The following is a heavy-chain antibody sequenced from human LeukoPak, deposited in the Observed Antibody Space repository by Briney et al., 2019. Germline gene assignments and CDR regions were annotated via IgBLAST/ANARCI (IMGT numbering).Heavy chain of an antibody. D-gene: IGHD3-3*01. Sequence: GESLKISCKGSGYSFTSYWIGWVRQMPGKGLEWMGIIYPGDSDTRYSPSFQGQVTTSADKSISTAYLQWSSLKASDTAMYYCARSREYYDFWSGSLENYYYYMDVWGKGTTVTVSS. CDR1: GYSFTSYW. V-gene: IGHV5-51*01. CDR3: ARSREYYDFWSGSLENYYYYMDV. J-gene: IGHJ6*03. CDR2: IYPGDSDT.